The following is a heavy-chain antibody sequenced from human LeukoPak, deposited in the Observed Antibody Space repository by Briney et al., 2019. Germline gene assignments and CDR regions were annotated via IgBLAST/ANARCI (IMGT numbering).Heavy chain of an antibody. Sequence: GASVTVSCTASGYTFTSYGISWVRQAPGQGLEWMGWISAYNGNTNYAQKLQGRVTMTTDTSTSTAYMELRSLRSDDTAVYYCARDKEYYYDSSGYYHYWGQGTLVTVSS. CDR1: GYTFTSYG. V-gene: IGHV1-18*01. D-gene: IGHD3-22*01. J-gene: IGHJ4*02. CDR3: ARDKEYYYDSSGYYHY. CDR2: ISAYNGNT.